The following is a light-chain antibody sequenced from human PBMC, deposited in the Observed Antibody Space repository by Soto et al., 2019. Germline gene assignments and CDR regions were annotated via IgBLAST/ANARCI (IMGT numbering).Light chain of an antibody. CDR2: RAS. CDR3: RQYNNLPPLLS. J-gene: IGKJ4*01. V-gene: IGKV3-15*01. CDR1: QSVSTN. Sequence: EIVMTQSPPTLSLSPGERATLSCRASQSVSTNLAWYQQKPGQAPRLLIYRASTRATGVPARFSGSGSGTEFTLTISCVLSEDFAVYYCRQYNNLPPLLSFGGGTKVEIK.